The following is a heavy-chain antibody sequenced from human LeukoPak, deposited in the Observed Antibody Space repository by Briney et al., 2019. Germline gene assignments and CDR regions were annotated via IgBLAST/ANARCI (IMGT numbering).Heavy chain of an antibody. CDR1: GYTFTSYY. Sequence: ASVKVSCKASGYTFTSYYMHWVRQAPGQGPEWMGIINPSGGSTSYAQKFQGRVTMTRDTSTSTVYMELSSLRSEDTAVYYCARLAGYDFWSGYYPFDYWGQGTLVTVSS. CDR2: INPSGGST. V-gene: IGHV1-46*01. J-gene: IGHJ4*02. D-gene: IGHD3-3*01. CDR3: ARLAGYDFWSGYYPFDY.